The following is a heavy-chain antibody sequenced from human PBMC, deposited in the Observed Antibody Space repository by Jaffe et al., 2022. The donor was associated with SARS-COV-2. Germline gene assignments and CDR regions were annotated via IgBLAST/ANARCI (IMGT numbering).Heavy chain of an antibody. J-gene: IGHJ3*02. CDR1: GFTFDDYA. CDR3: AKDMPRSYAFDI. V-gene: IGHV3-9*01. D-gene: IGHD3-10*01. CDR2: ISWNSGSI. Sequence: EVQLVESGGGLVQPGRSLRLSCAASGFTFDDYAMHWVRQAPGKGLEWVSGISWNSGSIGYADSVKGRFTISRDNAKNSLYLQMNSLRAEDTALYYCAKDMPRSYAFDIWGQGTMVTVSS.